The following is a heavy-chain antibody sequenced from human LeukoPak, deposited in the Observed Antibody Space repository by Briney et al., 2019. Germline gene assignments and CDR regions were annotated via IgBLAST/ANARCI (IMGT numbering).Heavy chain of an antibody. J-gene: IGHJ5*02. CDR2: IYSSGST. CDR3: ARGSSGWFLHFFDP. CDR1: GDSINSYY. V-gene: IGHV4-4*07. Sequence: SETLSLTCIVSGDSINSYYWSWIRQPAGKGLEWVGAIYSSGSTTYSPSLKSRVTMSIDTSKNQFSLKLSSVPAADSAVYYCARGSSGWFLHFFDPWGQGTLVTVSS. D-gene: IGHD6-19*01.